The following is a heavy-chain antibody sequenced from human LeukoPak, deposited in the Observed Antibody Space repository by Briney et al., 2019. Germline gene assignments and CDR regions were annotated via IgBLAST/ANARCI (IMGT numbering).Heavy chain of an antibody. CDR1: GGIFITYT. J-gene: IGHJ4*02. Sequence: ASVKVSCKASGGIFITYTINWVRQAPGQGLEWMGGIIPVFGSPNYAQKFQRRVTITADKSTNTAYMELSSLRSEDTAVYYCARAASELPAAHGYYFDFWGQGTLVTVSS. V-gene: IGHV1-69*06. CDR2: IIPVFGSP. CDR3: ARAASELPAAHGYYFDF. D-gene: IGHD2-2*01.